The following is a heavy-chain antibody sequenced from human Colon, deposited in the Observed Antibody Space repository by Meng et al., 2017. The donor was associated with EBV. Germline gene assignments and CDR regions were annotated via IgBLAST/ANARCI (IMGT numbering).Heavy chain of an antibody. V-gene: IGHV1-69*01. D-gene: IGHD2/OR15-2a*01. CDR3: ARWEVTVSMDWGSSD. CDR1: RAPFSSYA. Sequence: GREGRRPRFSANVSCAALRAPFSSYAVSWVRQASGQGLGCMGVVIPMLGKVKYAESFQGSVTITADDSATTAYLELSSLRAEDTAVYFCARWEVTVSMDWGSSDWGQGTLVTVSS. CDR2: VIPMLGKV. J-gene: IGHJ4*01.